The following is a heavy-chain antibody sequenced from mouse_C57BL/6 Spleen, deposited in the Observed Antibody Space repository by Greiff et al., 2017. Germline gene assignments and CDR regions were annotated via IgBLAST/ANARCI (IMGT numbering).Heavy chain of an antibody. V-gene: IGHV1-19*01. J-gene: IGHJ2*01. Sequence: EVQLQQSGPVLVKPGASVKMSCKASGYTFTDYYMNWVKQSHGKSLEWIGVINPYNGGTSYNQKFKGKATLTVDKSSSTAYMELNSLTSEDSAVYYCARGVSDLDYWGQGTTLTVSS. CDR3: ARGVSDLDY. CDR1: GYTFTDYY. CDR2: INPYNGGT.